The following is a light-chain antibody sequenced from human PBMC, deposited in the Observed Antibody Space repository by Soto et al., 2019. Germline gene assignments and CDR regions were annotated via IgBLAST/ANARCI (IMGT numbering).Light chain of an antibody. J-gene: IGKJ1*01. CDR2: GAS. CDR3: QQYGRSPRT. Sequence: EILLSQSTAPLSLAPGERAALYCRASQSLSSIYLAWYQQKPSQAPRLLIYGASTRATGIPDRFSGSGSGTDFILTISRLEPDDFAVYYCQQYGRSPRTFGQGTKVDI. V-gene: IGKV3-20*01. CDR1: QSLSSIY.